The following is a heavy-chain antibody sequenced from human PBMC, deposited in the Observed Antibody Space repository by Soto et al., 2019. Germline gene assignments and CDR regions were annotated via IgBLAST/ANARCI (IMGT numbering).Heavy chain of an antibody. Sequence: GGSLRLCCAASGFTFSSYAMIWVRQAPGKGLEWVSAISGSSGSTYYADSVKGRFTISRDNSKNTLYLQMNSLRAEDTAVYYCAKDHSSSWLLFDYWGQGTLVTVSS. D-gene: IGHD6-13*01. CDR2: ISGSSGST. CDR3: AKDHSSSWLLFDY. J-gene: IGHJ4*02. CDR1: GFTFSSYA. V-gene: IGHV3-23*01.